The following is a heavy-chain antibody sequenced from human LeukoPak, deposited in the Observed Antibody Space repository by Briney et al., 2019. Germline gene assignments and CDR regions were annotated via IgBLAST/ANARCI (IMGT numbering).Heavy chain of an antibody. CDR2: ISSSGSTI. CDR3: ARDSAVAGPSERYWYFDL. V-gene: IGHV3-48*03. D-gene: IGHD6-19*01. Sequence: GGSLRLSCAASGFTFSSYEMNWVRQAPGKGLEWVSYISSSGSTIYYADSVKGRFAISRDNAKNSLYLQMNSLRAEDTAVYYCARDSAVAGPSERYWYFDLWGRGTLVTVSS. CDR1: GFTFSSYE. J-gene: IGHJ2*01.